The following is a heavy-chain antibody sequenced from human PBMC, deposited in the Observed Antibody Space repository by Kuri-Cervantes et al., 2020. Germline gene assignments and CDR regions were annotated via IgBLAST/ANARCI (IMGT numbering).Heavy chain of an antibody. Sequence: SVKVSCKASGGTFSSYAISWVRQAPGQGLEWMGGIISIFGTANYAQKFQGRVTITADESTSTAYMELSSLRSEDTAVYYCASQSHCSSTSCYIDFDYWGQGTLVTVSS. V-gene: IGHV1-69*13. D-gene: IGHD2-2*02. CDR3: ASQSHCSSTSCYIDFDY. CDR2: IISIFGTA. J-gene: IGHJ4*02. CDR1: GGTFSSYA.